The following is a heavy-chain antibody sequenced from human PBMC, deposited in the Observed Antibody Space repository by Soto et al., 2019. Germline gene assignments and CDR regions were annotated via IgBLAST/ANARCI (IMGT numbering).Heavy chain of an antibody. V-gene: IGHV5-10-1*01. J-gene: IGHJ6*02. CDR1: GYSFTSYW. CDR3: ARRSAAPPSNYYGMDV. CDR2: LDPSDSYT. Sequence: PGESLKISCKGSGYSFTSYWISWVLQRPGKRLEWLRRLDPSDSYTNYSPSFQGHVTISADKSISTAYLHWSRVEASDTAMYYCARRSAAPPSNYYGMDVWGQGTTVTVSS. D-gene: IGHD6-13*01.